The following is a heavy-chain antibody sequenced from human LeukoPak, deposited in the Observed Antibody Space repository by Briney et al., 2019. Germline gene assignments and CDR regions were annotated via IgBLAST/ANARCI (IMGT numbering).Heavy chain of an antibody. CDR3: ARVAYSNYVGYAYRYFDL. Sequence: PSQTLSLTCAVSGGSISSGGYSWSWIRQPPGKGLEWIGYIYHSGSTYYNPSLKSRVTISVDTSKNQFSLKLSSVTAADTAVYYCARVAYSNYVGYAYRYFDLWGRGTLVTVSS. D-gene: IGHD4-11*01. CDR1: GGSISSGGYS. V-gene: IGHV4-30-2*01. CDR2: IYHSGST. J-gene: IGHJ2*01.